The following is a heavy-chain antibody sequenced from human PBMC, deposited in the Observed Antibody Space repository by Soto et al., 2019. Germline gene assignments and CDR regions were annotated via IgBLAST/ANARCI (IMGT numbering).Heavy chain of an antibody. CDR3: ARARMVRGIIYYYGMDV. J-gene: IGHJ6*02. CDR1: GGSISSDDNY. V-gene: IGHV4-31*03. CDR2: IYYSGST. Sequence: QVQLQASGPGLVKSSQTLSLTCTVSGGSISSDDNYWSWIRQHPGTGLEWIGYIYYSGSTNYNPSLKSRVTISVDTSKNQFSLKLSSVTAADTAVYYCARARMVRGIIYYYGMDVWGQGTTVTVSS. D-gene: IGHD3-10*01.